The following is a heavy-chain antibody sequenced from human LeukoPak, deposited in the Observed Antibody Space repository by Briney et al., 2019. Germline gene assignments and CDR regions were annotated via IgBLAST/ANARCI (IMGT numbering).Heavy chain of an antibody. J-gene: IGHJ6*03. CDR2: ISAYNGNT. CDR1: GYTFTSYG. D-gene: IGHD4-17*01. V-gene: IGHV1-18*01. CDR3: ARAAPGQDYGDYYYYMDV. Sequence: ASVKVSCKASGYTFTSYGISWVRQAPGQGLEWMGWISAYNGNTNYAQKLQGRVTMTTDTSTSTAYMELRSLRSEDTAVYYCARAAPGQDYGDYYYYMDVWGKGTTVTVSS.